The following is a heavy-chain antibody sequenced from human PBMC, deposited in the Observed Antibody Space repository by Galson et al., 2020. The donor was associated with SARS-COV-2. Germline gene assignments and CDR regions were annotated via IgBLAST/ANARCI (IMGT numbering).Heavy chain of an antibody. J-gene: IGHJ6*02. V-gene: IGHV1-18*01. CDR2: ISGYNGYT. CDR1: GYTFTSYG. CDR3: ARDSERVSPDSGSSGYSYYGRDL. Sequence: ASVKVSCKASGYTFTSYGISWVRQAPGQGLEWMGWISGYNGYTKYAQKLQGRVTMTTDTSTTTAYMELRSLRSDDTDVYYCARDSERVSPDSGSSGYSYYGRDLWGQGSTVTVSS. D-gene: IGHD6-6*01.